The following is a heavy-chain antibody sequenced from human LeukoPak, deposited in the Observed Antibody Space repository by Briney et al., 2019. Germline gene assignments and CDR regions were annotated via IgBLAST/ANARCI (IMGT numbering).Heavy chain of an antibody. CDR2: IYHSGST. J-gene: IGHJ4*02. V-gene: IGHV4-38-2*01. CDR3: AILGYGFDY. Sequence: SETLSLTCAVSGYSISSGYYWGWIRQPPGKGLEWIGSIYHSGSTYYNPSLKSRVTISVDTSKNQFSLKLSSVTAADTAVYYCAILGYGFDYWGQGTLVTVSS. CDR1: GYSISSGYY. D-gene: IGHD5-12*01.